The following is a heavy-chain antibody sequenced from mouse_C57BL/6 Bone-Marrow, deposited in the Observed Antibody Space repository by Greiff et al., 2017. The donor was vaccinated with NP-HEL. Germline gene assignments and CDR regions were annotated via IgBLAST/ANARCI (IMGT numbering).Heavy chain of an antibody. J-gene: IGHJ3*01. CDR1: GYTFTSYW. CDR2: IDPSDSYT. CDR3: ARSGLRAWFAY. D-gene: IGHD2-4*01. V-gene: IGHV1-59*01. Sequence: QVQLQQPGAELVRPGTSVKLSCKASGYTFTSYWMHWVKQRPGQGLEWIGVIDPSDSYTNYNQKFKGKATLTVDTSSSTAYMQLSSLTSEDSAVYYCARSGLRAWFAYWGQGTLVTVSA.